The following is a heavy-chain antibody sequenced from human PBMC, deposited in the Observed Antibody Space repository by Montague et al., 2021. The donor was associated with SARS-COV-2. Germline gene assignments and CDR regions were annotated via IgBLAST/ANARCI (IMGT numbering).Heavy chain of an antibody. J-gene: IGHJ4*02. D-gene: IGHD6-13*01. Sequence: PALVKPTQTLTLTCTFSGFSLSTSGVGVGWIRQPPGKALEWLAXXXWXXXKRXSPSLKSRLTITKDTSKNPVVLTMTKMDPVDTATYYCAHCWAAAGTPFDYWGQGTLVTVSS. CDR2: XXWXXXK. V-gene: IGHV2-5*02. CDR3: AHCWAAAGTPFDY. CDR1: GFSLSTSGVG.